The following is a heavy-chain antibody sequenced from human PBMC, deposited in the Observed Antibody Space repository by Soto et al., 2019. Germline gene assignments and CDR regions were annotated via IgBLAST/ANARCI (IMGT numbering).Heavy chain of an antibody. CDR3: AREGYYYDSSGYYS. CDR1: GFTVSSNY. J-gene: IGHJ4*02. CDR2: IYSGGST. V-gene: IGHV3-53*01. Sequence: GGSLRLSCAASGFTVSSNYMSWVRQAPGKGLEWVSVIYSGGSTYYADSVKGRFTISRDNSKNTLYLQMNSLRAEDTAVYYCAREGYYYDSSGYYSWGQGTLVTVSS. D-gene: IGHD3-22*01.